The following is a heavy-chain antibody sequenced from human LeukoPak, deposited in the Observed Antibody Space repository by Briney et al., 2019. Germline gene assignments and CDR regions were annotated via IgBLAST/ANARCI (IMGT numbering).Heavy chain of an antibody. D-gene: IGHD1-14*01. CDR1: GGSINSYY. Sequence: SESLSLTCSVTGGSINSYYWSWIRQPPGKGLEWIGYISHSGSTDSNPSLKSRVTISLDTSKNQFSLKLTSVTAADTAVYYCAATRYGRDYYYGMDVWGQGTTVTVSS. J-gene: IGHJ6*02. V-gene: IGHV4-59*01. CDR3: AATRYGRDYYYGMDV. CDR2: ISHSGST.